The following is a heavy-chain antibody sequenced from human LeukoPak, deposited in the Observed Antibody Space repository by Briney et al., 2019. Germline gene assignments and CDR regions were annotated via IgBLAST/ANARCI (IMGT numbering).Heavy chain of an antibody. J-gene: IGHJ4*02. CDR1: GFSFTNSW. D-gene: IGHD1-26*01. CDR2: IKTDGSTK. V-gene: IGHV3-7*01. CDR3: ARDTDGSLDY. Sequence: GGALRLSCAASGFSFTNSWMAWVRQAPGKGLEWVANIKTDGSTKKSADSLSGRLPISRDKLENALYLQLNRLRVGDPAVYYCARDTDGSLDYRGQGILVTVDS.